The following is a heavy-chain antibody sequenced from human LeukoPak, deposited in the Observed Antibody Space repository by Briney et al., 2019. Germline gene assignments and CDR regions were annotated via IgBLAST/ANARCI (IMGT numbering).Heavy chain of an antibody. CDR3: ARERRVPLYQLLYGGWFDP. CDR1: GGSFSDYY. CDR2: INHSGST. V-gene: IGHV4-34*01. D-gene: IGHD2-2*02. Sequence: SETLSLTCAVSGGSFSDYYWSWIRQPPGKGLEWIGEINHSGSTNYNPSLKSRVTISVDTSKNQFSLKLSSVTAADTAVYYCARERRVPLYQLLYGGWFDPWGQGTLVTVSS. J-gene: IGHJ5*02.